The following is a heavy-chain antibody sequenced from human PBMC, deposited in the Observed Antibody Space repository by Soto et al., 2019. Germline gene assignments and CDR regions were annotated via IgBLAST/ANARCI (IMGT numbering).Heavy chain of an antibody. CDR3: ARVDQVYHYDSSGYYSYYFDY. CDR1: GYTFTSYA. CDR2: INAGNGNT. V-gene: IGHV1-3*01. Sequence: QVQLVQSGAEVKKPGASVKVSCKASGYTFTSYAMHWVRQAPGQRLEWMGWINAGNGNTKYSQKFQGRVTITRDTSASTEYMELSSLRSEDTAVYYCARVDQVYHYDSSGYYSYYFDYWGQGTLVTVSS. J-gene: IGHJ4*02. D-gene: IGHD3-22*01.